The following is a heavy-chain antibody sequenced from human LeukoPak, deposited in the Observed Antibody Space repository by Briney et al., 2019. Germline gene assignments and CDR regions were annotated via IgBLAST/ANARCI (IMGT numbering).Heavy chain of an antibody. CDR1: GYTFTSYG. Sequence: ASVKVSCKASGYTFTSYGISWVRQAPGQGLEWMGWISTYNGNTNYAQKLQGRVTMTTDTSTSTAYMELRSLRSDDTAVYYCARTPPGLTVTTCGYWGQGTLVTVSS. D-gene: IGHD4-17*01. J-gene: IGHJ4*02. CDR3: ARTPPGLTVTTCGY. CDR2: ISTYNGNT. V-gene: IGHV1-18*01.